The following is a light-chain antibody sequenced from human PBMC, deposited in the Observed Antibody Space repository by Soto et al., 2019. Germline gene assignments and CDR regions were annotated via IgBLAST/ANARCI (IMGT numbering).Light chain of an antibody. CDR1: QSVSNS. Sequence: EIVLTQSPATLSLSPGERATLSCWASQSVSNSLAWYQQRPGQSPRLLIYDVSTRATGIPARFGGSGSGTDFTLPISSLETEEFAVYYCQQRTNWPLTFGGGTKVEI. CDR2: DVS. J-gene: IGKJ4*01. CDR3: QQRTNWPLT. V-gene: IGKV3-11*01.